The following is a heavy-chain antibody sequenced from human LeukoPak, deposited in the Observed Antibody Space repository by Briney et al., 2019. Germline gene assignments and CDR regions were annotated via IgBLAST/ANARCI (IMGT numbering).Heavy chain of an antibody. J-gene: IGHJ5*02. CDR2: IYVDGRTT. CDR1: GFTFSNYW. CDR3: IRDFRSADL. V-gene: IGHV3-74*01. Sequence: GGSLRLSCVASGFTFSNYWMHWVREPPGKGLVWVSRIYVDGRTTNYADSVKGRFTISRDNAKNTVYLEMNSLSVEDTATYYCIRDFRSADLWGQGTLVTVTS.